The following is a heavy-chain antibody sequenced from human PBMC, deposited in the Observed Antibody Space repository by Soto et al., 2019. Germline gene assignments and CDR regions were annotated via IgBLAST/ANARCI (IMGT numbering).Heavy chain of an antibody. CDR1: GVTFSDYA. CDR2: VSHDGRNT. V-gene: IGHV3-30*18. J-gene: IGHJ4*02. CDR3: AKGGRQWLVTSDFNY. Sequence: PGGSLRLSCTASGVTFSDYAMHWVRQAPGKGLEWVAVVSHDGRNTHYADSVKGRFTISRDSSKNTVSLEMTGLRAEDTAVYYCAKGGRQWLVTSDFNYWGQGA. D-gene: IGHD6-19*01.